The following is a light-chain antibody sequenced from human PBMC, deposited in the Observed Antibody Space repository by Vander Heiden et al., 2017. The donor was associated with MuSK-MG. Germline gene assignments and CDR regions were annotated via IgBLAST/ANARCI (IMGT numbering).Light chain of an antibody. V-gene: IGLV1-40*01. CDR3: QSYDSSLSAYVV. CDR1: SSNIGAGYD. CDR2: CNS. J-gene: IGLJ2*01. Sequence: QSVLTQPPSVSGAPGQRVTISCTGSSSNIGAGYDVHWYQQLPGTAPKLLIYCNSNRPSGVPDRFSCSKSGTSASLAITGLQAEDEADYYCQSYDSSLSAYVVFGGGTKLTVL.